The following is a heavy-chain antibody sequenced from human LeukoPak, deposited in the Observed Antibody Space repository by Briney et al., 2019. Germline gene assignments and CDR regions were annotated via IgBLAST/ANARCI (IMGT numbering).Heavy chain of an antibody. Sequence: ASVKVSCKASGYTFTGYYMHWVRQAPGQGLEWMGWINPDTGGTSYAQRFQGRVTMTRDTSISTAYMELIRLTSDDTAVYCCARGGEVCSSTSCYRGHEYWGQGTLVTVSS. V-gene: IGHV1-2*02. D-gene: IGHD2-2*01. CDR2: INPDTGGT. J-gene: IGHJ4*02. CDR3: ARGGEVCSSTSCYRGHEY. CDR1: GYTFTGYY.